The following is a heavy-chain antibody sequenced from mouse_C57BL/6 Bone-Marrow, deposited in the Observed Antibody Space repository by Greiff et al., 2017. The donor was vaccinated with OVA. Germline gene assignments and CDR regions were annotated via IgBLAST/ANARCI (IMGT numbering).Heavy chain of an antibody. CDR1: GFTFSDAW. V-gene: IGHV6-6*01. CDR2: IRNKANNHAT. CDR3: TRRGSSGPGFAY. D-gene: IGHD3-2*02. Sequence: DVKLQESGGGLVQPGGSMKLSCAASGFTFSDAWMDWVRQSPEQGLEWVAEIRNKANNHATYYAESVKGRFTISRDDSKSSVYLQMNSLRAEDTGIYYCTRRGSSGPGFAYWGQGTLVTVSA. J-gene: IGHJ3*01.